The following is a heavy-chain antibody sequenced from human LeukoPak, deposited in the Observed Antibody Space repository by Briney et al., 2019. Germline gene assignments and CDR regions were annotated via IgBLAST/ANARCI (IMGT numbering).Heavy chain of an antibody. CDR3: ARGADGVSSNSRGWFDP. Sequence: GGSLRLSCAASGFTFNRYNMNWVRRAPGKGLEWVSSISTSSSYIYYADSVRGRFTISRDNAKNSLYLQMNSLRAEDTAVYSCARGADGVSSNSRGWFDPWGQGTLVIVSS. CDR2: ISTSSSYI. D-gene: IGHD2-15*01. CDR1: GFTFNRYN. V-gene: IGHV3-21*01. J-gene: IGHJ5*02.